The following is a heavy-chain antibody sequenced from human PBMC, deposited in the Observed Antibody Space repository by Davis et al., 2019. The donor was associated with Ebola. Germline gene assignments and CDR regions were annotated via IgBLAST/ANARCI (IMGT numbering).Heavy chain of an antibody. CDR1: EFTVSSNY. V-gene: IGHV3-66*01. Sequence: GESLKISCAASEFTVSSNYMSWVRQAPGKGLEWVSVIYSGGSTYYADSVKGRFTISRDNSKNTLYLQMNSLRAEDTAVYYCAVGSGPWYFDLWGRGTLVTVSS. CDR2: IYSGGST. J-gene: IGHJ2*01. CDR3: AVGSGPWYFDL.